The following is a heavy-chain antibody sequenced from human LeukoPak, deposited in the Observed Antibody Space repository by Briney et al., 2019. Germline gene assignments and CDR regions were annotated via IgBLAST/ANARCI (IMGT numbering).Heavy chain of an antibody. D-gene: IGHD5-24*01. V-gene: IGHV3-72*01. J-gene: IGHJ4*02. CDR2: SRNKAHSYIT. Sequence: PGGSLRLSCAASGLTFSDHYFDWVRQAPGKGLEWFGRSRNKAHSYITEYAASVEGRFTISRDDSKNSVYLQMNSLKSEDTAVYYCAKFFGNNFGYWGQGTLVTVSS. CDR3: AKFFGNNFGY. CDR1: GLTFSDHY.